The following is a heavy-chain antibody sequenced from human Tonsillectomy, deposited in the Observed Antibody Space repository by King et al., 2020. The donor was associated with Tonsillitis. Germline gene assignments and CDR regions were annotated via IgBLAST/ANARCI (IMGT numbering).Heavy chain of an antibody. CDR1: GFTFCSYG. Sequence: QLVQSGGGVVQPGRSLRLSCAASGFTFCSYGMHWVRQAPGKGLEWVAVISYDGSNKYYADSVKGRFTISRDNSKNTLYLQMNSLRAEDTAVYYCAKDRRIQLWSTAPYYFDYWGQGTLVTVSS. D-gene: IGHD5-18*01. CDR3: AKDRRIQLWSTAPYYFDY. V-gene: IGHV3-30*18. J-gene: IGHJ4*02. CDR2: ISYDGSNK.